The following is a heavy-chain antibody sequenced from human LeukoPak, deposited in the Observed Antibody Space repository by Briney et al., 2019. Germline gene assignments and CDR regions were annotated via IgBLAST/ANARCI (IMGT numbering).Heavy chain of an antibody. CDR2: INRDGSEK. Sequence: GGSLRLSCVASGFTFSRYWMSWVRQAPGKGVEWVANINRDGSEKYYVDSVKGRFTISRDNAKNSLFLQMNSLRAEDTAVYYCATDYSAYDPPDSWGQGTLVTVSS. J-gene: IGHJ4*02. CDR1: GFTFSRYW. V-gene: IGHV3-7*01. CDR3: ATDYSAYDPPDS. D-gene: IGHD5-12*01.